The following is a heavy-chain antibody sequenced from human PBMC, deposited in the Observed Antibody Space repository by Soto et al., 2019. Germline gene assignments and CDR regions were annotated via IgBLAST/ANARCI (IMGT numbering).Heavy chain of an antibody. CDR2: ISIYNGNT. Sequence: QVQLVQSGAEVKKPGASVKVSCKPSGYTFSSHGISWVRQAPGQGLEWMGWISIYNGNTRYVQKLQGRVTMTTDTSTSTAYMELRCLRSDDTAVYYCARDRSLYGDYASSFDYWGQGTLVTVSS. D-gene: IGHD4-17*01. V-gene: IGHV1-18*01. CDR1: GYTFSSHG. J-gene: IGHJ4*02. CDR3: ARDRSLYGDYASSFDY.